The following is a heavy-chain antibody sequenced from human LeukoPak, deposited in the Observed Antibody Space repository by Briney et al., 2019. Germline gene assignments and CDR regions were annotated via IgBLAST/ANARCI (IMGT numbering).Heavy chain of an antibody. CDR1: VYTFTRYD. Sequence: GAPLKVSSKASVYTFTRYDINWVRQAPGHGLEWMGWMNPNSGNTGYAQKLQGRITMTRNTSISTAYMELSSLRSEDTAVYYCARDNGGTAMAYYYYYYMDVWGKGTTVTISS. D-gene: IGHD5-18*01. CDR3: ARDNGGTAMAYYYYYYMDV. V-gene: IGHV1-8*01. J-gene: IGHJ6*03. CDR2: MNPNSGNT.